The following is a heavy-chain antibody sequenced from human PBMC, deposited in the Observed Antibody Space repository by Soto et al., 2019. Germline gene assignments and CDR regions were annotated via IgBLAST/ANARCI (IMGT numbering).Heavy chain of an antibody. CDR1: GGTFRNHV. Sequence: GASVKVSCKASGGTFRNHVFNWVRQAPGQGLEWMGGIIPIIGTPNYAQELQGRVTITADASTNTVYLDVSSLRSQDTAVYYCARDLEFRDGNISHLDYWGQGTLVTVSS. V-gene: IGHV1-69*13. CDR2: IIPIIGTP. D-gene: IGHD3-10*01. CDR3: ARDLEFRDGNISHLDY. J-gene: IGHJ4*02.